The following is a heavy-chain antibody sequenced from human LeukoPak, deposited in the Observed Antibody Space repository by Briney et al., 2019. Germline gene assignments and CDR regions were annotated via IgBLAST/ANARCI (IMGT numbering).Heavy chain of an antibody. CDR1: GFTFSSYS. CDR3: ARAYKDRSLAGKKEFFQH. D-gene: IGHD6-19*01. Sequence: PGGSLRLSCAASGFTFSSYSMNWVRQAPGKGLEWVSYISSSGSTIYYADSVKGRLTISRDNAKNSLYLQLSSLRDEDTALYYCARAYKDRSLAGKKEFFQHWGQGTLVTVSS. J-gene: IGHJ1*01. CDR2: ISSSGSTI. V-gene: IGHV3-48*02.